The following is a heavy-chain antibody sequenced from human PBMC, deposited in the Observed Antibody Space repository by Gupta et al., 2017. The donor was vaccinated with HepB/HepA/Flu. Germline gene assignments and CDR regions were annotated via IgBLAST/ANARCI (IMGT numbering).Heavy chain of an antibody. CDR1: GFSLSTSGVG. J-gene: IGHJ4*02. V-gene: IGHV2-5*01. Sequence: QITLKESGPTLVKPTQTLTLTCTFSGFSLSTSGVGVGWIRQPPGKAREWLALIYWNDDKRYSPSLKSRLTVTKDTSKNQVVLTMTNMDPVDTATYYCAHNFGPMGIDYWGQVTLVTVAS. CDR2: IYWNDDK. CDR3: AHNFGPMGIDY. D-gene: IGHD7-27*01.